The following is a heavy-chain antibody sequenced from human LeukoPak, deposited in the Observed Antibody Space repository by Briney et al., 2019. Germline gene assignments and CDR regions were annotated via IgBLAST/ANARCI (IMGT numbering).Heavy chain of an antibody. Sequence: SETLSLTCTVSGGSISSYYWSWIRQPPGKGLEWIGYIYYSGSTNYNPSLKSRVTISVDTSKNQFSLKLSSVTAADTAVYYCARSIVGIDYWGQGTLVTVSS. V-gene: IGHV4-59*08. CDR3: ARSIVGIDY. D-gene: IGHD1-26*01. CDR1: GGSISSYY. J-gene: IGHJ4*02. CDR2: IYYSGST.